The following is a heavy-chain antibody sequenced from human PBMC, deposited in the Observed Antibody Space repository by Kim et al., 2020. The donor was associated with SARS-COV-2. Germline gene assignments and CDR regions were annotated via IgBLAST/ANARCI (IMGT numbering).Heavy chain of an antibody. J-gene: IGHJ4*02. CDR2: IYYSGST. CDR1: GGSISSSSYY. CDR3: ARQYTYYDFWSGSYDAYYFDY. Sequence: SETLSLTCTVSGGSISSSSYYWGWIRQPPGKGLEWIGSIYYSGSTYYNPSLKSRVTISVDTSKNQFSLKLSSVTAADTAVYYCARQYTYYDFWSGSYDAYYFDYWGQGTLVTVSS. V-gene: IGHV4-39*01. D-gene: IGHD3-3*01.